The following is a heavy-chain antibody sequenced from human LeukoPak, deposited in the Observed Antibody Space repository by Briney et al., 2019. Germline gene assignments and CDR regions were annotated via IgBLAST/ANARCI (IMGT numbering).Heavy chain of an antibody. CDR3: ARGGEYYDSTQ. CDR2: IIPIFGTA. CDR1: GGTFSSYA. Sequence: ASVKVSCKASGGTFSSYAISWLRQAPGQGLEWMGGIIPIFGTANYAQKFQGRVTITTDESTSTAYMELSSLRSEDTAVYYCARGGEYYDSTQWGQGSVVTVSS. V-gene: IGHV1-69*05. D-gene: IGHD3-22*01. J-gene: IGHJ4*02.